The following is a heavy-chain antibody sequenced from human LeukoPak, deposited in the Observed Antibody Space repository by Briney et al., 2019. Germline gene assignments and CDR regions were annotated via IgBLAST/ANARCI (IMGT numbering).Heavy chain of an antibody. CDR2: IFDSGRT. Sequence: SETLSLTCTVSGASISSGDYFWTWIRQPPGKGLEWIGYIFDSGRTDFNPSLKSRVTISVDRPKNQFSLRLSSVTAADTAVYYCANADRFCSGSCHVPDAFDFWGQGTMVTVSS. CDR1: GASISSGDYF. J-gene: IGHJ3*01. D-gene: IGHD2-15*01. V-gene: IGHV4-30-2*01. CDR3: ANADRFCSGSCHVPDAFDF.